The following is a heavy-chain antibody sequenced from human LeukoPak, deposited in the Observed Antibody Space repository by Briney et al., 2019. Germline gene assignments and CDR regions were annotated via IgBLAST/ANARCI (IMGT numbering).Heavy chain of an antibody. CDR3: AREAEIAAAGTVDY. CDR1: GFTFSSXS. Sequence: GGSLRLSCAASGFTFSSXSXNWVRQAPGXXXXXXXSISSGSSYIYYADSXKGRFTISRDNAKNSLYLQMKSLRAEDTAAYYCAREAEIAAAGTVDYWGQGTLVTVSS. D-gene: IGHD6-13*01. J-gene: IGHJ4*02. V-gene: IGHV3-21*01. CDR2: ISSGSSYI.